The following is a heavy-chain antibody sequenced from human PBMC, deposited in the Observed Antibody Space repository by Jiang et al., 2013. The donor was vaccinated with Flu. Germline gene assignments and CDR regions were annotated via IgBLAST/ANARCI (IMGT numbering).Heavy chain of an antibody. Sequence: VQLLESGGGLVQPGGSLRLSCAASGFTFSSYEMNWVRQAPGKGLEWVSYISSSGSTIYYADSVKGRFTISRDNAKNSLYLQMNSLRAEDTAVYYCARNGRAIFGGYAFDIWGQGTMVTVSS. CDR1: GFTFSSYE. J-gene: IGHJ3*02. CDR2: ISSSGSTI. V-gene: IGHV3-48*03. D-gene: IGHD3-16*01. CDR3: ARNGRAIFGGYAFDI.